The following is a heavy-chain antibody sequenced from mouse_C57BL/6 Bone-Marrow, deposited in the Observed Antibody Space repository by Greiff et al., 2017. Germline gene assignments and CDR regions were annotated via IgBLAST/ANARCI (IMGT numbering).Heavy chain of an antibody. CDR2: ISSGSSTI. V-gene: IGHV5-17*01. D-gene: IGHD1-1*01. Sequence: EVQLQESGGGLVKPGGSLKLSCAASGFTFSDYGMHWVRQAPEKGLEWVAYISSGSSTIYYADTVKGRFTISRDNAKNTLFLQMTSLRSEDTAMYYCARQGTTDAMDDWGQGTSVTVSS. J-gene: IGHJ4*01. CDR1: GFTFSDYG. CDR3: ARQGTTDAMDD.